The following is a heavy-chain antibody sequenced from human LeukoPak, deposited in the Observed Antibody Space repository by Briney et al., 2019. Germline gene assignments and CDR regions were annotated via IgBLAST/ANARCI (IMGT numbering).Heavy chain of an antibody. V-gene: IGHV3-30*02. CDR1: GFIFSSYG. Sequence: GGSLRLSCAASGFIFSSYGMHWVRQAPGKGLEWVAFIRYDGSEKYYVESVEGRFTISRDNSKNTEYLQMNSLRPDDTAVYYCAKDTWDCSGGSCPSYFYYMDVWGKGTTVTVSS. D-gene: IGHD2-15*01. CDR3: AKDTWDCSGGSCPSYFYYMDV. CDR2: IRYDGSEK. J-gene: IGHJ6*03.